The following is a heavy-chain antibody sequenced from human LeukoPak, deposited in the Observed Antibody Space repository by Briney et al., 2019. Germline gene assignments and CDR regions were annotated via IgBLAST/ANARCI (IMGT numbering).Heavy chain of an antibody. D-gene: IGHD7-27*01. J-gene: IGHJ3*02. Sequence: GGSLRLSCAASGFTFSNYLMHWVRQAPGKGLEWVAVISSDGSSEYYADSLKGRFTISRDNSKNTLLLQMNSLRLDDTAVYYCTRDQFGTGDRRDAFDIWGQGTMVTVSS. CDR1: GFTFSNYL. CDR2: ISSDGSSE. CDR3: TRDQFGTGDRRDAFDI. V-gene: IGHV3-30-3*01.